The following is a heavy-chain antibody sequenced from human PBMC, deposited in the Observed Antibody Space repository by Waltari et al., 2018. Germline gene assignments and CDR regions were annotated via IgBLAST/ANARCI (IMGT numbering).Heavy chain of an antibody. CDR2: IKQDGSEE. CDR3: VRGAGWLLES. J-gene: IGHJ4*02. CDR1: GFRIRDFW. Sequence: EVNLVESGGGLVQPGGSLRLSCAASGFRIRDFWMHWARQAPGKGPEWVATIKQDGSEEYYVDSVKGRFTISRDNAKNSLYLQMNSLRLEDTAVYYCVRGAGWLLESWGQGTLATVSS. V-gene: IGHV3-7*04. D-gene: IGHD2-21*01.